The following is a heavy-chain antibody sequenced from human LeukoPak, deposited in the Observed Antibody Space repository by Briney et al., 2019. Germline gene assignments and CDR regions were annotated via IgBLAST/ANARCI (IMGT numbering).Heavy chain of an antibody. CDR2: ISHRGST. V-gene: IGHV4-34*01. CDR1: GGSFTGYY. CDR3: ARERGHWDRGSYYYYMDV. J-gene: IGHJ6*03. D-gene: IGHD5/OR15-5a*01. Sequence: SETLSLTCAVYGGSFTGYYWSWIRQPPGKGLEWIGEISHRGSTNYNPSLKSRVTISVYTSKNQFSLKLTSVTAADTAVYYCARERGHWDRGSYYYYMDVWGKGTTVTVSS.